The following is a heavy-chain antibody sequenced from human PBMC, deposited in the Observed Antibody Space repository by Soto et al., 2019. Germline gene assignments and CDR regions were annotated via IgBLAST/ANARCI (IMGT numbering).Heavy chain of an antibody. J-gene: IGHJ6*02. D-gene: IGHD3-3*01. CDR1: GGTFSSYA. CDR3: ASSRITIFGVPPMATYYYYGMDV. Sequence: QVQLAQSGAEVKKPGSSVKVSCKASGGTFSSYAISWGRQAPGQGLEWMGGIIPIFSTANYAKKFQGRVTITADESTSTVYVELSSLRSEDTAVFYCASSRITIFGVPPMATYYYYGMDVWCQGTTVTDSS. V-gene: IGHV1-69*01. CDR2: IIPIFSTA.